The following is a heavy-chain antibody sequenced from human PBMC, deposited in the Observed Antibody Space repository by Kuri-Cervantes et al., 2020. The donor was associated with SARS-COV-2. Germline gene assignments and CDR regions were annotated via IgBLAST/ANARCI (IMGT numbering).Heavy chain of an antibody. CDR2: INPNSGGT. J-gene: IGHJ4*02. Sequence: ASVKVSCKASGYTFTGYYMHWVRQAPGQGLEWMGWINPNSGGTNCAQKFQGRVTMTRDTSISTAYMELSRQRSDDTAVYYRARAASGSYYRFGCWGQGTLVTVSS. CDR3: ARAASGSYYRFGC. D-gene: IGHD1-26*01. V-gene: IGHV1-2*02. CDR1: GYTFTGYY.